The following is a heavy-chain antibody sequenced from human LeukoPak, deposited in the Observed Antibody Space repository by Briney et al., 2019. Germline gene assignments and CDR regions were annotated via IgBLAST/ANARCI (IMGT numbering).Heavy chain of an antibody. Sequence: AASVKVSCKASGGTFSSYAISWVRQAPGQGLEWVGRIIPILGIANYAQKFQGRVTITADKSTSTAYMELSSLRSEDTAVYYCARTGDQLPFDYWGQGTLVTVSS. D-gene: IGHD2-2*01. CDR3: ARTGDQLPFDY. V-gene: IGHV1-69*04. CDR1: GGTFSSYA. J-gene: IGHJ4*02. CDR2: IIPILGIA.